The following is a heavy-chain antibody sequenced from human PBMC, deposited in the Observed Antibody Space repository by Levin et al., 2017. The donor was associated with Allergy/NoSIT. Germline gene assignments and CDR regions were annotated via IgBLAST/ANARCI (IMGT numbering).Heavy chain of an antibody. D-gene: IGHD3-3*01. CDR2: ISYDGSNK. V-gene: IGHV3-30-3*01. CDR3: ARDRGHYDFWSGYSHFDY. CDR1: GFTFSSYA. Sequence: GESLKISCAASGFTFSSYAMHWVRQAPGKGLEWVAVISYDGSNKYYADSVKGRFTISRDNSKNTLYLQMNSLRAEDTAVYYCARDRGHYDFWSGYSHFDYWGQGTLVTVSS. J-gene: IGHJ4*02.